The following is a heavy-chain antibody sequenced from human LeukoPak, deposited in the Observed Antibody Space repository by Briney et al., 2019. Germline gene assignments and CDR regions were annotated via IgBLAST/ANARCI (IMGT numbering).Heavy chain of an antibody. V-gene: IGHV3-33*01. CDR1: GFTFSSYG. CDR2: IWYDGNNK. CDR3: ARDPNYGDYSLDY. Sequence: GGSVRLSCAASGFTFSSYGMHWVRQAPGKGLEWVGDIWYDGNNKHYAEPVKGRFTISRDNSKNTLDLQMSSLRAEDTAVYYCARDPNYGDYSLDYWGQGTLVTVSS. D-gene: IGHD4-17*01. J-gene: IGHJ4*02.